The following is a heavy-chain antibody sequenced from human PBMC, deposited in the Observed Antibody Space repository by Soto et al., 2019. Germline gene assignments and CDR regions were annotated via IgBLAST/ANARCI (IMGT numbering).Heavy chain of an antibody. CDR2: IKQDGSEK. CDR1: GFTFSSYW. Sequence: GGSLRLSCAASGFTFSSYWMSWVRQAPGKGLEWVANIKQDGSEKYYVDSVKGRFTISRDNAKNSLYLQMNSLRAEDTAVYYCARDRGIYGDYGPYYYYMDVWGKGTTVTVSS. J-gene: IGHJ6*03. V-gene: IGHV3-7*01. D-gene: IGHD4-17*01. CDR3: ARDRGIYGDYGPYYYYMDV.